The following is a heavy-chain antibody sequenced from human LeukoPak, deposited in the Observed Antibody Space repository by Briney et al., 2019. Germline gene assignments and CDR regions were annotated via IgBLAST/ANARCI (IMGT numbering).Heavy chain of an antibody. D-gene: IGHD4-11*01. CDR2: IYSGGST. Sequence: GGSLRLSCAASGFTVSSNYMNWVRQAPGKGLEWVSVIYSGGSTYYADSVKGRFTISRDNSKNTLYLQMNSMRAEDTAVYYCARVRHSNYGEFDYWGQGTLVTVSS. J-gene: IGHJ4*02. CDR3: ARVRHSNYGEFDY. V-gene: IGHV3-66*01. CDR1: GFTVSSNY.